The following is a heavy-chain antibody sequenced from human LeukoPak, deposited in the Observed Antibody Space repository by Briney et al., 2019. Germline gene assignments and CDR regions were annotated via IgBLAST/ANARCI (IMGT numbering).Heavy chain of an antibody. CDR2: INSDGSST. CDR1: GFTFSSYW. Sequence: GGSLRLSCAASGFTFSSYWMHWVRQAPGKGLVWVSRINSDGSSTSYADSVKGRFTTSRDNAKNTLYLQMNSLRAEDTAVYYCARSGGSYYSFDYWGQGTLVTVSS. V-gene: IGHV3-74*01. J-gene: IGHJ4*02. D-gene: IGHD1-26*01. CDR3: ARSGGSYYSFDY.